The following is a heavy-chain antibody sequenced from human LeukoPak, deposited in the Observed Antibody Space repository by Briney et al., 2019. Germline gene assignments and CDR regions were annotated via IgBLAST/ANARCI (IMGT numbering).Heavy chain of an antibody. D-gene: IGHD2-15*01. CDR1: GFTFSSYA. J-gene: IGHJ4*02. V-gene: IGHV3-23*01. CDR2: ITGSGGST. Sequence: PGGSLRLSCAASGFTFSSYAMSCVRQAPGKGLEWVSAITGSGGSTYYADSVKGRFTISRDNSRNTLYLQMNSLRAEDTAVYYCAISVVVAAESDYWGQGTLVTV. CDR3: AISVVVAAESDY.